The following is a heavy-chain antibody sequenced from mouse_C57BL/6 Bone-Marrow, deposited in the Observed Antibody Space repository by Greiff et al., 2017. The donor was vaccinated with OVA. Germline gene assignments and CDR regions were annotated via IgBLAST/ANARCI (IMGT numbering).Heavy chain of an antibody. CDR3: ARSGYYYPLDY. Sequence: VQLQQSGAELARPGASVKLSCKASGYTFTSYGISWVKQRTGQGLEWIGEIYPRSGNTYYNEKFKGKATLTADRSSSTAYMELRSLTSEDSAVYFCARSGYYYPLDYWGQGTSVTVSS. CDR2: IYPRSGNT. CDR1: GYTFTSYG. D-gene: IGHD1-1*01. J-gene: IGHJ4*01. V-gene: IGHV1-81*01.